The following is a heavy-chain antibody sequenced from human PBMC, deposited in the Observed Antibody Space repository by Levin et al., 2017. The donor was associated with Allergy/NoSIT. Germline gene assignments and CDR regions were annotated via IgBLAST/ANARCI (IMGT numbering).Heavy chain of an antibody. D-gene: IGHD2-15*01. Sequence: GGSLILSCAASGFIFNIYSMNWVRQAPGKGLEWVSSISSSSRYKYYADSLKGRFTVSRDNGKNSLYLQINSLGVEDTAVYYCVSRAKDLDVWGQGTTVTVSS. CDR1: GFIFNIYS. CDR3: VSRAKDLDV. CDR2: ISSSSRYK. V-gene: IGHV3-21*01. J-gene: IGHJ6*02.